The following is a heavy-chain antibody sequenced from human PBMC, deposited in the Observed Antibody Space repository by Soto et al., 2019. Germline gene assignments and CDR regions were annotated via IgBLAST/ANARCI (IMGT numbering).Heavy chain of an antibody. CDR3: ARADYGGNSDAFDI. J-gene: IGHJ3*02. CDR2: IYYSGST. CDR1: GGSISSYY. D-gene: IGHD4-17*01. V-gene: IGHV4-59*01. Sequence: SETLSLTCTVSGGSISSYYWSWIRQPPGKGLEWIGYIYYSGSTNYNPSLKSRVTISVDTSKNQFSLKLSSVTAADTAVYYCARADYGGNSDAFDIWGQGTMVTVPS.